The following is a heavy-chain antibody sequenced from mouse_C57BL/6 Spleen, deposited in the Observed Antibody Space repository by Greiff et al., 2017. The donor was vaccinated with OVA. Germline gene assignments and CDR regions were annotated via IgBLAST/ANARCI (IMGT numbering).Heavy chain of an antibody. J-gene: IGHJ2*01. CDR2: IYPGDGDT. V-gene: IGHV1-82*01. Sequence: VKLQESGPELVKPGASVKISCKASGYAFSSSWMNWVKQRPGKGLEWIGRIYPGDGDTNYNGKFKGKATLTADKSSSTAYMQLSSLTSEDSAVYFCARGRNDGYYGGYWGQGTTLTVSS. D-gene: IGHD2-3*01. CDR3: ARGRNDGYYGGY. CDR1: GYAFSSSW.